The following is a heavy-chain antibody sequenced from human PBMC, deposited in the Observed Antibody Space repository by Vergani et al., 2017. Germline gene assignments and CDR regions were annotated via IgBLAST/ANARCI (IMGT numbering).Heavy chain of an antibody. CDR1: GFTFSSYG. D-gene: IGHD3-22*01. Sequence: QVQLVESGGGVVQPGRSLRLSCAASGFTFSSYGMHWVRQAPGKGLEWVAVISYDGSNKYYADSVKGRFTISRDNSKNTLYLQMNSLRAEDTAVYYCAKGLIITMIVVVINGPVDYWGQGTLVTVSS. V-gene: IGHV3-30*18. CDR2: ISYDGSNK. CDR3: AKGLIITMIVVVINGPVDY. J-gene: IGHJ4*02.